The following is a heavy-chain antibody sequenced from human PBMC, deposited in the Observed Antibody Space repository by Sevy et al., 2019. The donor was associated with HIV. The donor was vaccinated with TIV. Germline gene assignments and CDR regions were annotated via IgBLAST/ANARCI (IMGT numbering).Heavy chain of an antibody. V-gene: IGHV3-23*01. CDR3: AKARGDIVLMLCGFAFDI. Sequence: GSVRLSCGASGFTFSRYAMNWLRQAPGKGLEWVSTISGSGGSTYYADSVKGRFTISRDNSKNTLDLQMNSLRAEDTALYYCAKARGDIVLMLCGFAFDIWGQGTMVTVS. J-gene: IGHJ3*02. D-gene: IGHD2-8*01. CDR2: ISGSGGST. CDR1: GFTFSRYA.